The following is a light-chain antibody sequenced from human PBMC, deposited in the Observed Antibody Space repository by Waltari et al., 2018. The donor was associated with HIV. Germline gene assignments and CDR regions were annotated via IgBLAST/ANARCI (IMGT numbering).Light chain of an antibody. CDR3: QQYNNWPPLT. Sequence: EIVMTQSPATLSVSPGERATLSCRASQSIGVNLAWYQQKPGQAPRLLIYDASTRATGVPARCRGSGSGTEFTLSISSLQSEDFAVYYGQQYNNWPPLTFGQGTKVEIK. CDR1: QSIGVN. CDR2: DAS. V-gene: IGKV3-15*01. J-gene: IGKJ1*01.